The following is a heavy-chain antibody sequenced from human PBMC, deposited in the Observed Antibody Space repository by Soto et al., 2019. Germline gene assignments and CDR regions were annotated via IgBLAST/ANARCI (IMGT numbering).Heavy chain of an antibody. CDR2: INPNGGVT. D-gene: IGHD1-26*01. CDR1: GDSFNDYY. Sequence: QVQLVQSGAEVRKPGASVTVSCRSSGDSFNDYYIHWVRQAPGQGFEWMGWINPNGGVTKYAQKFQGWVSMTRDTYIRTVYMQLSRLRYDDTAVYYCARESVGATATLDYYYFYMDVWGTGTTVTVSS. CDR3: ARESVGATATLDYYYFYMDV. J-gene: IGHJ6*03. V-gene: IGHV1-2*04.